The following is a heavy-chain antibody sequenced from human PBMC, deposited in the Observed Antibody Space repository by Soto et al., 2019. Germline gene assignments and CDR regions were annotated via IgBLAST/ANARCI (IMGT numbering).Heavy chain of an antibody. V-gene: IGHV3-30*18. J-gene: IGHJ2*01. D-gene: IGHD3-10*01. CDR1: GFTFSDHG. Sequence: GGSLRLSCAASGFTFSDHGMQGARQAPGKGLEWVAAISDDGSKQYYAEFVKGRFSISRDNSKNTLYLQMDSLRTEDTAMYYCAKGGGHTYGSPWWHFDLWGRGTLVTVSS. CDR2: ISDDGSKQ. CDR3: AKGGGHTYGSPWWHFDL.